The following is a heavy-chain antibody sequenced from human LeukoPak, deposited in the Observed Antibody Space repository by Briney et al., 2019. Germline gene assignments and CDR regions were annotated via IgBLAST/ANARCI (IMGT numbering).Heavy chain of an antibody. CDR3: AKYCGGGNCYSGLY. Sequence: GGSLRLSCAASGFTFSSYAMTWVRQAPGKGLEWVSTFSSSGSSTYYADSVKGRFTISRDSSKNTLFLQMNSVRAEDTAVYYCAKYCGGGNCYSGLYWGQGTLVTVSS. D-gene: IGHD2-15*01. CDR2: FSSSGSST. V-gene: IGHV3-23*01. CDR1: GFTFSSYA. J-gene: IGHJ4*02.